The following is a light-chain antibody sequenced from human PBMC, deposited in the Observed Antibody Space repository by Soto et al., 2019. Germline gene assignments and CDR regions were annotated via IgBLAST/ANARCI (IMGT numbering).Light chain of an antibody. CDR2: GAS. CDR1: QSVFNF. V-gene: IGKV3-15*01. CDR3: QHYHGWVKA. Sequence: ETVMTQSPASMSVSPGERATLSCRASQSVFNFLAWHQQSPGQAPRLLIYGASTRATGVPGRFSGSGSGTEFTLTISSVQSEDCAVYFCQHYHGWVKAFGQGTKLEIK. J-gene: IGKJ2*01.